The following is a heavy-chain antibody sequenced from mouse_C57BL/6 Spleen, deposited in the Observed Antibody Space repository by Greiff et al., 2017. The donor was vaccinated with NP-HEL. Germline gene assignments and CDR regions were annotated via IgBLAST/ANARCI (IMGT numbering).Heavy chain of an antibody. J-gene: IGHJ4*01. CDR3: ARDRTPSDD. CDR2: ISDGGSYT. Sequence: EVQGVESGGGLVKPGGSLKLSCAASGFTFSSYAMSWVRQTPEKRLEWVATISDGGSYTYYPDNVKGRFTISRDNAKNHLYLQMSHLKSEDTAMYYCARDRTPSDDWGQGTSVTVSS. CDR1: GFTFSSYA. V-gene: IGHV5-4*01.